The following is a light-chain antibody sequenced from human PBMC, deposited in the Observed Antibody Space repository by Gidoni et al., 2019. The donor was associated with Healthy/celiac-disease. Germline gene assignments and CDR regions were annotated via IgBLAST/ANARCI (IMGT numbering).Light chain of an antibody. CDR3: QQYNNWPLX. CDR2: GAS. Sequence: EIVMTQSPATLSVSPGERATLSCRASQSVSSNLAWYQQKPGQAPRLLIYGASTRATGIPARFSGSGSGTEFTLTISSLQSEDFAVYYCQQYNNWPLXXXQGTKLEIK. V-gene: IGKV3-15*01. CDR1: QSVSSN. J-gene: IGKJ2*01.